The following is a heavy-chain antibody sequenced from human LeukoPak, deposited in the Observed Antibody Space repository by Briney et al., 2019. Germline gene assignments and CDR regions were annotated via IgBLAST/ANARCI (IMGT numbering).Heavy chain of an antibody. CDR3: AKPAAGYSSGWYDGPYYFDY. J-gene: IGHJ4*02. D-gene: IGHD6-19*01. CDR1: GFHVTSNY. CDR2: INWNGGST. Sequence: PGGSLRLSCAASGFHVTSNYMSWVRQAPGKGLEWVSGINWNGGSTGYADSVKGRFTISRDNAKNSLYLQMNSLRAEDTAVYYCAKPAAGYSSGWYDGPYYFDYWGQGTLVAVSS. V-gene: IGHV3-20*04.